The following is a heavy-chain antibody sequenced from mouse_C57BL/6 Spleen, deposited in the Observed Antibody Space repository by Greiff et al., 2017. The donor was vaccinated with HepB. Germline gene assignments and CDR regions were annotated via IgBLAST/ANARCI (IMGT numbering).Heavy chain of an antibody. CDR2: IDPETGGT. Sequence: VQLVESGAELVRPGASVTLSCKASGYTFTDYEMHWVKQTPVHGLEWIGAIDPETGGTAYNQKFKGKAILTADKSSSTAYMELRSLTSEDSAVYYCTRGGFIHWGQGTTLTVSS. V-gene: IGHV1-15*01. J-gene: IGHJ2*01. CDR1: GYTFTDYE. CDR3: TRGGFIH. D-gene: IGHD1-1*01.